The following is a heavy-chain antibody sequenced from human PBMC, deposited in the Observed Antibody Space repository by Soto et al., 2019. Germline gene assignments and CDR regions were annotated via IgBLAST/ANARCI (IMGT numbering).Heavy chain of an antibody. CDR1: GFTFEDYA. CDR3: ATTIDSDFWTGTTYNGMDL. CDR2: ISWNGDLL. Sequence: QLVESGGTLVQTGGSLRLSCGGSGFTFEDYAMYWVRQPPGKGLEWVSGISWNGDLLGYADSVRGRFIISRDNTKNTMSLQMSSVRSDDTAVYFCATTIDSDFWTGTTYNGMDLWGPGTPVSVS. J-gene: IGHJ6*02. V-gene: IGHV3-9*01. D-gene: IGHD3-3*01.